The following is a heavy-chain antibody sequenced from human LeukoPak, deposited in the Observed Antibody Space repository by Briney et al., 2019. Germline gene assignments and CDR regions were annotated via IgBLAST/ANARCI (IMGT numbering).Heavy chain of an antibody. CDR2: ISYDGSNK. Sequence: GRSLRLSCAASGFTFSSYGMHWVRQAPGKGLEWVAVISYDGSNKYYADSVKGRFTISRDNSKNTLYLQMNSLRAEDTAVYYCARGGPGVATIKGDYWGQGTLVTVSS. J-gene: IGHJ4*02. CDR3: ARGGPGVATIKGDY. D-gene: IGHD5-12*01. V-gene: IGHV3-30*03. CDR1: GFTFSSYG.